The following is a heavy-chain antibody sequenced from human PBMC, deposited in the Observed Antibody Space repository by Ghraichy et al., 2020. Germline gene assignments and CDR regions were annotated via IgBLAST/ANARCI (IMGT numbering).Heavy chain of an antibody. CDR1: GYTFTSYG. J-gene: IGHJ3*02. V-gene: IGHV1-18*01. Sequence: ASVKVSCKASGYTFTSYGINGVRQAPGQGLEWMGWISARTGNTNYEQKVQGRVTMTTDTSTSTVYMELRSLRSDDTAVYYCARDAEIAAAGGGFDIWGQGTMVTVSS. D-gene: IGHD6-13*01. CDR2: ISARTGNT. CDR3: ARDAEIAAAGGGFDI.